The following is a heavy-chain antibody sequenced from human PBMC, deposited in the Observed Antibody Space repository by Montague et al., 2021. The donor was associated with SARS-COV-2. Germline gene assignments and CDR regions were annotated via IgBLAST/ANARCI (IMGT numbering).Heavy chain of an antibody. D-gene: IGHD3-10*01. J-gene: IGHJ3*01. Sequence: SLRLSCAASGFIFSTYGMTWVRQAPGKGLEWVSSISASAMRTHYPDSVKGRFTISRDNSKNTLYLQMSSLRAEDTAVYFCLNYHGSGSYGDFWGQGTMVTVS. CDR2: ISASAMRT. V-gene: IGHV3-23*01. CDR1: GFIFSTYG. CDR3: LNYHGSGSYGDF.